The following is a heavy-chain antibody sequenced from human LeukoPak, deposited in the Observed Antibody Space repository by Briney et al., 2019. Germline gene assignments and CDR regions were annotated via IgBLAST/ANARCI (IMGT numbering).Heavy chain of an antibody. D-gene: IGHD3-3*01. CDR1: GFTVSSNY. Sequence: GGSLRLSCAASGFTVSSNYVSSVRQAPGKGLGWDSVIYSGDRPYSADSGKGRFTISRDNSKNTLYLQRNSLRAEDTAVYYCSRGRYDTIFGVVSNYYYYGMDVWGQGTTVTVSS. CDR2: IYSGDRP. CDR3: SRGRYDTIFGVVSNYYYYGMDV. J-gene: IGHJ6*02. V-gene: IGHV3-66*02.